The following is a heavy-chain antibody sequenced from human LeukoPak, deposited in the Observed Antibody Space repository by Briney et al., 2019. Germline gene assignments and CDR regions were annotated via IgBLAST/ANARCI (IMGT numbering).Heavy chain of an antibody. CDR2: IYHSGST. J-gene: IGHJ3*02. CDR3: ARRHAFDI. Sequence: PSETLSLTCAVSGYSISSGYYWGWIRQPPGKGLEWIGRIYHSGSTYYNPSLKSRVTLSVDTSKNHFSLKLSSVTAADTAVYYCARRHAFDIWGQGTMVTVSS. V-gene: IGHV4-38-2*01. CDR1: GYSISSGYY.